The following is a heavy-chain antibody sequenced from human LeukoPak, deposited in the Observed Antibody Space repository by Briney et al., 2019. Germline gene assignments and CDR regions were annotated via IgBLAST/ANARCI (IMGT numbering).Heavy chain of an antibody. Sequence: PSETLSLTCTVSGGSISSYYWSWIRQPPGKGLEWIGYVYYSGSTNYNPSLKSRVTISVDTSKNQSSLKLSSVTAADTAVYYCARDRLPLAFDIWGQGTMVTVSS. CDR2: VYYSGST. CDR1: GGSISSYY. V-gene: IGHV4-59*01. J-gene: IGHJ3*02. CDR3: ARDRLPLAFDI.